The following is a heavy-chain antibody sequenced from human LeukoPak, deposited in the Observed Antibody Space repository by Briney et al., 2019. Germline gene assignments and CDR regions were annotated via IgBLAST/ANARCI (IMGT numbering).Heavy chain of an antibody. CDR1: EFTFSNYG. CDR2: ISYDGSNK. J-gene: IGHJ4*02. V-gene: IGHV3-30*18. CDR3: AKPGRDGYNYYFDY. D-gene: IGHD5-24*01. Sequence: GGSLRLSCAASEFTFSNYGMHWVRQAPGKGLEWVAVISYDGSNKYYADSVKGRFTISRDNPRNTLYLQMNSLRAEDTAVYYCAKPGRDGYNYYFDYWGQGTLVTVST.